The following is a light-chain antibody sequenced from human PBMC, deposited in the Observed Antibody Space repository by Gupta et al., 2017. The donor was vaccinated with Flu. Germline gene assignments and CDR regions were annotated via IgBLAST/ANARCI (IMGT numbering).Light chain of an antibody. V-gene: IGKV3-15*01. CDR1: QSVGSS. J-gene: IGKJ4*01. CDR3: QQYNDWPPLT. Sequence: ELVMTQSPATLSVSPGETATLPCRASQSVGSSLAWYQQKPGQTPRLVIYGASTRATGIPARFSGSGSGTEFTLTITSLQSEDFALYYCQQYNDWPPLTFGGGTKVEIK. CDR2: GAS.